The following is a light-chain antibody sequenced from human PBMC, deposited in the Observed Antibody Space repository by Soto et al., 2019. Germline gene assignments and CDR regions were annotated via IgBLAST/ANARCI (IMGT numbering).Light chain of an antibody. CDR2: WAS. V-gene: IGKV4-1*01. CDR1: QSVLYSSNNKNY. CDR3: QQYYGTPLT. Sequence: DIVMTQSPDSLAVSLGQRATINCKSSQSVLYSSNNKNYLAWYQQKPGQPPMLLIYWASTRESGVPDRFSGSGSGTDFILTISSLQAEDGAVYYCQQYYGTPLTFGQGTNLEIK. J-gene: IGKJ2*01.